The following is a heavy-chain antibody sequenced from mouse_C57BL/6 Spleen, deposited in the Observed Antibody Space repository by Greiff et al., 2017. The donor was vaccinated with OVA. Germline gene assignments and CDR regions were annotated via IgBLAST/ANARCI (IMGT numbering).Heavy chain of an antibody. D-gene: IGHD3-1*01. CDR2: IYPGDGDT. J-gene: IGHJ4*01. V-gene: IGHV1-82*01. CDR1: GYAFSSSW. Sequence: QVHVKQSGPELVKPGASVKISCKASGYAFSSSWMNWVKQRPGKGLEWIGRIYPGDGDTNYNGKFKGKATLTADKSSSTAYMQLSSLTSEDSAVYFCARGHSDAMDYWGQGTSVTVSS. CDR3: ARGHSDAMDY.